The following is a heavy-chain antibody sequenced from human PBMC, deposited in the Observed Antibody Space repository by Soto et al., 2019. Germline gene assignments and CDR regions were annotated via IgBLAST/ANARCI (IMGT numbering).Heavy chain of an antibody. Sequence: GGSLRLSCAASGFTFSSSGMHWVRQAPGKGLEWVAVIWYDGSNKYYADSVKGRFTISRDNSKNTLYLQMNSLRAEDTAVYYCARSHEYSSSWNDYWGQGTLVTVSS. CDR1: GFTFSSSG. CDR3: ARSHEYSSSWNDY. J-gene: IGHJ4*02. D-gene: IGHD6-13*01. CDR2: IWYDGSNK. V-gene: IGHV3-33*01.